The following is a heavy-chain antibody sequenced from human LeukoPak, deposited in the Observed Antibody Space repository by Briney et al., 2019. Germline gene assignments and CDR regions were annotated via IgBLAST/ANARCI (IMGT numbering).Heavy chain of an antibody. Sequence: SETLSLTCTVSGGSISSSSYYWGWIRQPPGKGLEWIGYIYHSGSTYYNPSLKSRVTISVDRSKNQFSLKLSSVTAADTAVYYCARGRLGDTAMVTYYFDYWGQGTLVTVSS. D-gene: IGHD5-18*01. V-gene: IGHV4-39*07. CDR1: GGSISSSSYY. J-gene: IGHJ4*02. CDR2: IYHSGST. CDR3: ARGRLGDTAMVTYYFDY.